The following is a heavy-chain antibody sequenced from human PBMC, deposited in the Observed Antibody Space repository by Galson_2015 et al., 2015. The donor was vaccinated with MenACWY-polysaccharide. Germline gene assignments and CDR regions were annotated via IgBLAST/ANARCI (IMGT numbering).Heavy chain of an antibody. V-gene: IGHV3-74*01. CDR1: GFTFSNYW. Sequence: SLRLSCAASGFTFSNYWMYWVRHAPGKGLVWVSRISTEGITTSHADSVKGRFTISRDNAKNTMYLQINSLRAEDTAVYYCARFWGSISKYSIYGGLQRDSWALATLVTVS. CDR3: ARFWGSISKYSIYGGLQRDS. J-gene: IGHJ5*01. CDR2: ISTEGITT. D-gene: IGHD3-16*01.